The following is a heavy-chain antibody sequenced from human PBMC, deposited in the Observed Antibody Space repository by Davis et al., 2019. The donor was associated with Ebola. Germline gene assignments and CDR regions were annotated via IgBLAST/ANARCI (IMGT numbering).Heavy chain of an antibody. V-gene: IGHV3-43*02. CDR1: GFTFDDYA. CDR2: ISGDGGST. J-gene: IGHJ5*02. Sequence: PGGSLRLSCSASGFTFDDYAMHWVRQAPGKGLEWVSLISGDGGSTYYADSVKGRFTISRDNSKNSLYLQMNSLRTEDTALYYCAKDALRITMGGAWFDPWGQGTLVTVSS. D-gene: IGHD3-3*01. CDR3: AKDALRITMGGAWFDP.